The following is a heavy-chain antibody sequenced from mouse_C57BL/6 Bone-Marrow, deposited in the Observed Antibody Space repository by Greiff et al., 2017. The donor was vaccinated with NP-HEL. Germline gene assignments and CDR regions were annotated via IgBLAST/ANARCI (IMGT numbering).Heavy chain of an antibody. J-gene: IGHJ4*01. CDR1: GFTFSSYA. CDR2: ISDGGSYT. D-gene: IGHD2-1*01. CDR3: ARGYGNPYAMDY. V-gene: IGHV5-4*03. Sequence: DVMLVESGGGLVKPGGSLKLSCAASGFTFSSYAMSWVRQTPEKRLEWVATISDGGSYTYYPDNVKGRFTISRDNAKNNLYLQMSQLKSEDTAMYYCARGYGNPYAMDYGGQGTSVTVSS.